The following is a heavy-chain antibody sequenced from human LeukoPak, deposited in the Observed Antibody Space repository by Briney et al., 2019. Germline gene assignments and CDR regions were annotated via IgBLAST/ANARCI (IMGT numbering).Heavy chain of an antibody. Sequence: PSQTLSLTSTVSGGSISSGSYYWSWIRHPAGKGLEWIGRIYTSGSTNYNPSLKSRVTISVDTSKNQFSLKLSSVTAADTAVYYCAGADGYYYYGMDVWGQGTTVTVSS. J-gene: IGHJ6*02. CDR2: IYTSGST. V-gene: IGHV4-61*02. CDR1: GGSISSGSYY. CDR3: AGADGYYYYGMDV. D-gene: IGHD5-24*01.